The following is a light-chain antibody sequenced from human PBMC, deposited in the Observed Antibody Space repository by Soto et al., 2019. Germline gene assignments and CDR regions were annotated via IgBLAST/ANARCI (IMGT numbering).Light chain of an antibody. CDR1: QSINNR. CDR3: QQDNTYPWT. Sequence: DIQMTQSPSTLSASVGYRVTITCRASQSINNRLVWYQQKPGIAPILLIYKASSLQSGVPSRFSGSGSGTEFNFTISSLQPADFATYYCQQDNTYPWTFGHGTKVEI. CDR2: KAS. J-gene: IGKJ1*01. V-gene: IGKV1-5*03.